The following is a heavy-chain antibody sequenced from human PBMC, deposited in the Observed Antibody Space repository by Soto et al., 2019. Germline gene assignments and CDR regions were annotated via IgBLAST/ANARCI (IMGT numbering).Heavy chain of an antibody. CDR3: AKDRAWQAGRYFYAMDV. D-gene: IGHD3-10*01. V-gene: IGHV3-30*18. Sequence: QVQLVESGGGVVQPGRSLRLSCAASGFTFTTYGMHWVRQVPGQGPEWVSVISYDGTIKNYPDSVKGRCNISRDNANNTLYLEMHSLRTEETALYYCAKDRAWQAGRYFYAMDVWGQGTTVTVAS. CDR2: ISYDGTIK. J-gene: IGHJ6*02. CDR1: GFTFTTYG.